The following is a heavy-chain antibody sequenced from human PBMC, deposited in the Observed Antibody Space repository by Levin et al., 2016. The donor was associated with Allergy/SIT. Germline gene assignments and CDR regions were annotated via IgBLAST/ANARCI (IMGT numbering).Heavy chain of an antibody. D-gene: IGHD3-10*01. CDR3: AREWYYGSGSYFAY. V-gene: IGHV4-59*01. CDR2: IYYSGST. Sequence: WIRQPPGKGLEWIGYIYYSGSTNYNPSLKSRVTISVDTSKNQFSLKLSSVTAADTAVYYCAREWYYGSGSYFAYWGQGTLVTVSS. J-gene: IGHJ4*02.